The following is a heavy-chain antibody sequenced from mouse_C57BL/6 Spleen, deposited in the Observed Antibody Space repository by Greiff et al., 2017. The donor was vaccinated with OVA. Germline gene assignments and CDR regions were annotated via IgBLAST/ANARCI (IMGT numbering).Heavy chain of an antibody. CDR1: GYTFTEYT. D-gene: IGHD3-2*02. Sequence: VQLQQSGAELVKPGASVKLSCKASGYTFTEYTIHWVQQRSGQGLAWIGWFYNGSGSIKDNEKFKGKVTLTADKSPSTVYMELSRLTSEDSAVYFCARHEDSSGYTPFAYWGQGTLVTVSA. CDR2: FYNGSGSI. CDR3: ARHEDSSGYTPFAY. J-gene: IGHJ3*01. V-gene: IGHV1-62-2*01.